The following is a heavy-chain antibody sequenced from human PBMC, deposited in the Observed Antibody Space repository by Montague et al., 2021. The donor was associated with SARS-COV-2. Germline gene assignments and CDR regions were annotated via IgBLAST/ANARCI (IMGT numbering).Heavy chain of an antibody. D-gene: IGHD6-13*01. J-gene: IGHJ3*02. CDR3: ARVGRGSSWYEVAFDI. CDR2: IYNSGST. Sequence: SETLSLTCTVSGGPISRYSWTWIRQPPGKGLEWIGYIYNSGSTNYNPSLTSRVTISVDTSKNQFSLKLSSVAAADTAVCYCARVGRGSSWYEVAFDIWGQGTMVTVSS. CDR1: GGPISRYS. V-gene: IGHV4-59*01.